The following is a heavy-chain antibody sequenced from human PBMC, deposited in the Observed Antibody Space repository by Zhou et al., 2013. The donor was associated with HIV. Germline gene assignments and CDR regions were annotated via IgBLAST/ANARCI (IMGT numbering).Heavy chain of an antibody. CDR3: AAVRRNRILGRSFDI. CDR1: GYSFTSYS. Sequence: QVQLVQSGAEVKKPGASVKVSCKASGYSFTSYSVHWVRQAPGQGLEWMGIINPSGGSTSYAQKFQGRVTMTRDTPTNIVYLDLSGLSSDDTAVYFCAAVRRNRILGRSFDIWGRGTMVTVSS. D-gene: IGHD6-19*01. J-gene: IGHJ3*02. V-gene: IGHV1-46*01. CDR2: INPSGGST.